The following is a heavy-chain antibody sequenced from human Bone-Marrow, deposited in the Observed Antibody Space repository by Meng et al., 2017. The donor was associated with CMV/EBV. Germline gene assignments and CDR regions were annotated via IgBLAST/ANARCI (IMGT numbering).Heavy chain of an antibody. J-gene: IGHJ2*01. D-gene: IGHD1-1*01. Sequence: GESLKISCAASGFIFSDRYMDWLRQAPGKGLEWVARSRNKASSYTTEYAASVKGRFTITRDESENSLYLQMNSLQAEDTAVYYCARGSPATRYFVLWGRGTLATAPQ. CDR3: ARGSPATRYFVL. CDR2: SRNKASSYTT. CDR1: GFIFSDRY. V-gene: IGHV3-72*01.